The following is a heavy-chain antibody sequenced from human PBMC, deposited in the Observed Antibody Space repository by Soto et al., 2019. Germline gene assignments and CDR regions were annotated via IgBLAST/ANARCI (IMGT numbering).Heavy chain of an antibody. J-gene: IGHJ6*02. Sequence: QVHLVQSGAELKKPGASVRVSCKASGYSFTRNGISWVRQAPGQGLEWMGWISAKNGDTNYAQKFQGRVIMTTDTSTSQAYMELRSLRSDDTAVYYCVRDRDSDTWPSRDVWGQGTTVTVSS. CDR2: ISAKNGDT. CDR1: GYSFTRNG. CDR3: VRDRDSDTWPSRDV. V-gene: IGHV1-18*01. D-gene: IGHD1-26*01.